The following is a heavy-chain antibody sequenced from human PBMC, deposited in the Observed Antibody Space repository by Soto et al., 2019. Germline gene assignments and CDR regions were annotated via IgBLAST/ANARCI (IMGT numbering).Heavy chain of an antibody. V-gene: IGHV3-7*01. Sequence: GGSLRLSCAASGFTFSSYWMSWVRQAPGKGLEWVANIKQDGSEKYYVDSVKGRFTISRDNAKNSLYLQMNSLRAEDTAVDYCARESYDYVWGSYRYFGSDAFDIWGQGTMVTVSS. J-gene: IGHJ3*02. CDR1: GFTFSSYW. CDR2: IKQDGSEK. CDR3: ARESYDYVWGSYRYFGSDAFDI. D-gene: IGHD3-16*02.